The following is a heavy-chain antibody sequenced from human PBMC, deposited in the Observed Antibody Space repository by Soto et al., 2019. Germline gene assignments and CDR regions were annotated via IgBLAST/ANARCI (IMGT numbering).Heavy chain of an antibody. CDR1: GGSISSYY. CDR3: ARDWGLAVADRYYYYGMDV. Sequence: SETLSLTCTVSGGSISSYYWSWIRQPPGKGLEWIGYIYYSGSTNYNPSLKSRVTISVDTSKNQFSLKLSSVTAADTAVYYCARDWGLAVADRYYYYGMDVWGQGTTVTVSS. V-gene: IGHV4-59*01. CDR2: IYYSGST. D-gene: IGHD6-19*01. J-gene: IGHJ6*02.